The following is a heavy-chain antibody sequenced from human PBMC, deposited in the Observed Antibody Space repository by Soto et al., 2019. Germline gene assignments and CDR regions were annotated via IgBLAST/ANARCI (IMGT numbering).Heavy chain of an antibody. J-gene: IGHJ4*02. V-gene: IGHV3-23*01. D-gene: IGHD6-19*01. CDR3: AKDRKTGSGWYWDY. CDR2: ISASGVST. Sequence: EGSLRLSCAASGFTFSSYAMSWVRQAPGKGLEWVSGISASGVSTYYADSVKGRFTISRDNSENTLYLQMNSLRAEDTALYYCAKDRKTGSGWYWDYWGQGTLVTVS. CDR1: GFTFSSYA.